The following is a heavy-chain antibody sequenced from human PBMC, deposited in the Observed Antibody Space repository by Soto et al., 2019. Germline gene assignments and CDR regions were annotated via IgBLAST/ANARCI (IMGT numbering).Heavy chain of an antibody. D-gene: IGHD6-19*01. CDR3: ATAYSGGWKFDN. CDR1: GFSFSSYA. J-gene: IGHJ4*02. Sequence: DVQLVESGGGLVQPGGSLRLSCAASGFSFSSYAMIWVRQAPGEGLEWLSYITTVSSSMYYADSVKGRFTISRDNAKNMLYLQMNSLRDEDTAVYYCATAYSGGWKFDNWGRGALVTVSS. CDR2: ITTVSSSM. V-gene: IGHV3-48*02.